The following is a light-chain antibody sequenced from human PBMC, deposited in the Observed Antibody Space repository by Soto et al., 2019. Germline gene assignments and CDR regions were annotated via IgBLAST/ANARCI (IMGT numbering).Light chain of an antibody. CDR3: SSYTRSITYV. J-gene: IGLJ1*01. CDR1: SSDVGGYNY. Sequence: QSALTQPASVSGSPGQSITISCTGTSSDVGGYNYVSWYQQHPGKVPKLMIYDVSNRPSGVSNRFSGSKSGNTASLTISGLQAEDEADYYCSSYTRSITYVFGTGTKLTVL. V-gene: IGLV2-14*01. CDR2: DVS.